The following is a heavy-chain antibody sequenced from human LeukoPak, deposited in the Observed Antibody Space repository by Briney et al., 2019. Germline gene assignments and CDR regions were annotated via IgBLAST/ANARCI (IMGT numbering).Heavy chain of an antibody. D-gene: IGHD2-2*01. CDR1: GFTFSSYA. V-gene: IGHV3-30-3*01. CDR3: ASESGSCTDPGYGMDV. Sequence: GGSLRLSCAASGFTFSSYAMHWVRQAPGRGLEWVAVISYDGSNKYYADSVKGRFTISRDNSKNTLYLQMNSLRAEDTAVYYCASESGSCTDPGYGMDVWGQGTTVTVSS. J-gene: IGHJ6*02. CDR2: ISYDGSNK.